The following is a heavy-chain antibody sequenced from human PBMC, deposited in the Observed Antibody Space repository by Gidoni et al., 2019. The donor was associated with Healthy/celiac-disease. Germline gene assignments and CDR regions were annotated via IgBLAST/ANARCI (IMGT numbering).Heavy chain of an antibody. J-gene: IGHJ6*02. D-gene: IGHD1-20*01. CDR3: ARHDPYNWNDGPDYYYGMDV. Sequence: EVQLVQSGAEVKKPGESLKISCKGSGYSFTSYWIGWVRPMPGKGLEWMGIIYPGDSDTRYSPSFQGQVTISADKSISTAYLQWSSLKASDTAMYYCARHDPYNWNDGPDYYYGMDVWGQGTTVTVSS. V-gene: IGHV5-51*01. CDR2: IYPGDSDT. CDR1: GYSFTSYW.